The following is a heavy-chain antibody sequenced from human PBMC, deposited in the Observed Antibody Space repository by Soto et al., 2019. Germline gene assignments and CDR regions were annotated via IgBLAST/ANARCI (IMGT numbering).Heavy chain of an antibody. D-gene: IGHD3-10*01. CDR3: ARDLITYYYGSGSYPYGMDV. Sequence: ASVKVSCKASGYTFTGYYMHWVRQAPGQGLEWMGWINPNSGGTNYAQKFQGRVTMTRDTSISTAYTELSRLRSDDTAVYYCARDLITYYYGSGSYPYGMDVWGQGTTVTVSS. J-gene: IGHJ6*02. V-gene: IGHV1-2*02. CDR2: INPNSGGT. CDR1: GYTFTGYY.